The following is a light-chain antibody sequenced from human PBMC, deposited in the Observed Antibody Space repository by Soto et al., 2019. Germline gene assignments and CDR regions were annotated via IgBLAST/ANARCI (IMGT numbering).Light chain of an antibody. Sequence: DIQMTQSPSSLSASVGDRVTITCRASHNIVNYLNWYQRKPGKAPKLLIYGASSLRRGVPSIFSGSGSGTDFTLTISTLQPEDFATFDCQQSYSVPLTFGGGTKVDIK. CDR2: GAS. V-gene: IGKV1-39*01. J-gene: IGKJ4*01. CDR3: QQSYSVPLT. CDR1: HNIVNY.